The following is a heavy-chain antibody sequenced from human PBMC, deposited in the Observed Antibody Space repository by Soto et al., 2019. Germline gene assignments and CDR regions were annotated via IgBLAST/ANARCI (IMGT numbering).Heavy chain of an antibody. Sequence: GASVKVSCKVSGYTLTELSMHWVRQAPGKGLEWMGGFDPEDGETIYAQKFQGRVTMTEDTSTDTAYLELSSLSTEDTAVYYCATLAPAAIVVVTATRSFDYWGQETLVTVSS. V-gene: IGHV1-24*01. CDR2: FDPEDGET. D-gene: IGHD2-21*02. J-gene: IGHJ4*02. CDR1: GYTLTELS. CDR3: ATLAPAAIVVVTATRSFDY.